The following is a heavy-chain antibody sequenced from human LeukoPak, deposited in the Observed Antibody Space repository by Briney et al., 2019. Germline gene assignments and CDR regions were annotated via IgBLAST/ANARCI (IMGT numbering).Heavy chain of an antibody. J-gene: IGHJ4*02. V-gene: IGHV4-59*01. Sequence: SETLSLTCTVSGGSISSYYWSWIRQPPGKGLEWIGYIYYSGSTNYNPSLKSRVTISVDTSKNQFSLKLSSVTAAGTAVYYCARGVRGVTAYYFDYWGQGTLVTVSS. D-gene: IGHD3-10*01. CDR3: ARGVRGVTAYYFDY. CDR2: IYYSGST. CDR1: GGSISSYY.